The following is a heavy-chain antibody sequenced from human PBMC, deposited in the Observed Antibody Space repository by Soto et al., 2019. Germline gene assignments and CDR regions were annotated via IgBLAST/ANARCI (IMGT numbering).Heavy chain of an antibody. CDR2: MQQHGSES. J-gene: IGHJ6*02. D-gene: IGHD5-18*01. CDR3: ARDGYWYGMDV. CDR1: GFTFNNYW. V-gene: IGHV3-7*01. Sequence: PGGSLRLSCAASGFTFNNYWMSWVRQAPGKGLEWVANMQQHGSESYYVDSVKGRFTISRDNAKNSLYLQMNSLRAEDTAVYYCARDGYWYGMDVWGQGTTVTVSS.